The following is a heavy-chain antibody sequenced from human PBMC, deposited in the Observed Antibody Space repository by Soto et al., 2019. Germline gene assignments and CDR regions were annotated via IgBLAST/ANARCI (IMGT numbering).Heavy chain of an antibody. CDR1: GGSINTFY. CDR2: IFSSGST. CDR3: AREGSYSAYNFAHGIQLWSFDF. Sequence: LPETLSLTCTVSGGSINTFYWSWVRQPAGKGLEWIGRIFSSGSTSFNPSLESRVAMSVDTSKNHFSLNLSSVTAADMAVYYCAREGSYSAYNFAHGIQLWSFDFWGQGALVTVSS. D-gene: IGHD5-12*01. V-gene: IGHV4-4*07. J-gene: IGHJ4*02.